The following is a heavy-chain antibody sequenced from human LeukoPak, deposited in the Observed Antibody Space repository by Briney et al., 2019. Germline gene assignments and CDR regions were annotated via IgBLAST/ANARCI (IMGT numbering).Heavy chain of an antibody. Sequence: SETLSLTCTVSGDSINSSTYRWGWIRQPPGKGLEWIGYIYHSGSTYYNPSLKSRVTISVDRSKNQFSLKLSSVTAADTAVYYCARALWGSGSVNWFDPWGQGTLVTVSS. CDR3: ARALWGSGSVNWFDP. D-gene: IGHD3-10*01. CDR2: IYHSGST. J-gene: IGHJ5*02. CDR1: GDSINSSTYR. V-gene: IGHV4-39*07.